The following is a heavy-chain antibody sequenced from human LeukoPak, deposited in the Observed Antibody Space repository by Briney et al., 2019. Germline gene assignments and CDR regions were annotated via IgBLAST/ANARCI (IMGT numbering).Heavy chain of an antibody. J-gene: IGHJ4*02. CDR3: ARDPGGYSGSLYFDY. CDR2: IYYSGST. D-gene: IGHD1-26*01. CDR1: GGSISSYY. V-gene: IGHV4-59*01. Sequence: ETLSLTCTVSGGSISSYYWSWIRQPPGKGLEWIGYIYYSGSTNYNPSLKSRVTISVDTSKNQFSLKLSSVTAADTAVYYCARDPGGYSGSLYFDYWGQGTLVTVSS.